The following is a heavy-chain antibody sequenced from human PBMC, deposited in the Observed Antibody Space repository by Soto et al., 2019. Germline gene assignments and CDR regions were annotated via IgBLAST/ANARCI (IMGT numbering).Heavy chain of an antibody. CDR2: INDQNGFT. J-gene: IGHJ4*02. D-gene: IGHD1-20*01. V-gene: IGHV1-18*04. CDR3: ALNWNAGAFEH. Sequence: QVQLEQSGAEVKKPGASVKISCKPSGNTFNSYGISWVRQAPGLGLEWMGWINDQNGFTNYAQKFQGRVTMTTDTSTTTAYMEGRRLRFDDTAVYYCALNWNAGAFEHWGRGTLVAVSS. CDR1: GNTFNSYG.